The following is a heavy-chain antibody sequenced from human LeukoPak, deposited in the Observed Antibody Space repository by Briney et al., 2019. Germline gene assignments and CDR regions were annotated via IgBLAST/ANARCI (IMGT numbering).Heavy chain of an antibody. CDR2: IKQDVSEK. D-gene: IGHD3-22*01. CDR3: ARRSTTDSSGYYYREPYFDY. Sequence: EGSLRLSCAASGFTFSSYWMSWVRQAPGKGLEWVANIKQDVSEKYYVDSVKGRFTISRDNAKNSLYLQMNSLRAEDTAVYYCARRSTTDSSGYYYREPYFDYWGQGTLVTVSS. J-gene: IGHJ4*02. CDR1: GFTFSSYW. V-gene: IGHV3-7*01.